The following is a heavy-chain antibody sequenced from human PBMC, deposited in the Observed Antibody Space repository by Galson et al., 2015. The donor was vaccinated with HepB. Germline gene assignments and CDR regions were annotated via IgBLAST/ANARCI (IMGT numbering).Heavy chain of an antibody. V-gene: IGHV3-64D*06. Sequence: SLRLSCAASGFTFSSYAMHWVRQAPGKGLEYVSAISSNGGSTYYADSVKGRFTISRDNSKNTLYLQMSSLRAEDTAVYYCVKADSSGWSPYYYYGMDVWGQGTTVTVSS. CDR2: ISSNGGST. CDR3: VKADSSGWSPYYYYGMDV. CDR1: GFTFSSYA. D-gene: IGHD6-19*01. J-gene: IGHJ6*02.